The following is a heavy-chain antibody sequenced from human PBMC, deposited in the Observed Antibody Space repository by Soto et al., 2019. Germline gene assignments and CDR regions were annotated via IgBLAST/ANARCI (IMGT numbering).Heavy chain of an antibody. CDR3: TSYDFWSGYYWYYGMDV. J-gene: IGHJ6*02. V-gene: IGHV3-15*07. Sequence: GGSLRLSCAASGFTFSNAWMNWVRQAPGKGPEWVGRIKSKTDGGTTDYAAPVKGRFTISRDDSKNTLYLQMNSLKTEDTAVYYCTSYDFWSGYYWYYGMDVWGQGTTVTVSS. D-gene: IGHD3-3*01. CDR2: IKSKTDGGTT. CDR1: GFTFSNAW.